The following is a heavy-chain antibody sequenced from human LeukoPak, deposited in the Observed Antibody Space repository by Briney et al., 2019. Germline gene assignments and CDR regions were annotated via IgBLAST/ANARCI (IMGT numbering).Heavy chain of an antibody. CDR3: ARTVYSGYVGFDY. Sequence: ASVKASCKASGYTYTSYYMHWVRQAPGQGLEWMGIINPSGGSTSYAQKFQGRVTMTRDTSTSTVYMELSSLRSEDTAVYYCARTVYSGYVGFDYWGQGTLVTVSS. CDR1: GYTYTSYY. J-gene: IGHJ4*02. CDR2: INPSGGST. D-gene: IGHD5-12*01. V-gene: IGHV1-46*01.